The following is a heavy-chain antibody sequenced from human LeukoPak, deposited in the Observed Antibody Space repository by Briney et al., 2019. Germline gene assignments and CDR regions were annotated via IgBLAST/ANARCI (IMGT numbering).Heavy chain of an antibody. CDR2: IYPGDSDT. CDR1: GYSFTSYW. Sequence: GESLKISCKGSGYSFTSYWIGWVRQMPGKGLEWMGIIYPGDSDTRYSPSFQDRVTISADKSISTAYLQWSSLKASDTAMYYCARRAYRRAYYFDYWGQGTLVTVSS. D-gene: IGHD3-16*02. V-gene: IGHV5-51*01. J-gene: IGHJ4*02. CDR3: ARRAYRRAYYFDY.